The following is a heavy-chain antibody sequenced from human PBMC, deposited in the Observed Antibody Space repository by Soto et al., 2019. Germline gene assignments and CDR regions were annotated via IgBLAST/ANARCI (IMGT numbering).Heavy chain of an antibody. Sequence: GESLKISCKGSGYSFTSYWIGWVRQMPGKGLEWMGIIYPGDSDTRYSPSFQGQVTISADKSISTAYLQWRSLKASDTAMYYCARLGPGYCSSTSCYVDYYYGMDVWGQGTTVTVAS. CDR3: ARLGPGYCSSTSCYVDYYYGMDV. CDR1: GYSFTSYW. D-gene: IGHD2-2*01. J-gene: IGHJ6*02. CDR2: IYPGDSDT. V-gene: IGHV5-51*01.